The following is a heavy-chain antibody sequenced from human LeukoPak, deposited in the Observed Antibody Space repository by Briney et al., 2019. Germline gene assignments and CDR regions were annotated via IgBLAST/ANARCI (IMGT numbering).Heavy chain of an antibody. CDR3: ARRSVIYGSGSWFGY. Sequence: AAVKVSCKASGYTFTSYAMNWVRQAPGQGLEWMGWINTNTGNPTYAQGFTGRFVFSLDTSVSTAYLQISSLKAEDTAVYYCARRSVIYGSGSWFGYWGQGTLVTVSS. V-gene: IGHV7-4-1*02. J-gene: IGHJ4*02. D-gene: IGHD3-10*01. CDR2: INTNTGNP. CDR1: GYTFTSYA.